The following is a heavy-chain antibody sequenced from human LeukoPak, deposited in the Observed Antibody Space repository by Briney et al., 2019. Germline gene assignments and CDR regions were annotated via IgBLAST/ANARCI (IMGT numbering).Heavy chain of an antibody. CDR3: ATTTMVRGPYNWFDH. D-gene: IGHD3-10*01. V-gene: IGHV1-24*01. CDR2: FDPEDGET. J-gene: IGHJ5*02. Sequence: ASVKVSCKVSGYTLTELSMHWVRQAPGKGLEWMGGFDPEDGETIYAQKFQGRVTMTEDTSTDTAYMELGSLRSEDTAVYYCATTTMVRGPYNWFDHWGQGTLVTVSS. CDR1: GYTLTELS.